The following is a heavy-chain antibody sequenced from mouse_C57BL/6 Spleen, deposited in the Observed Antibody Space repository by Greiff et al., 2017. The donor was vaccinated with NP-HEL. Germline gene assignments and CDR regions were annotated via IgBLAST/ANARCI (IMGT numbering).Heavy chain of an antibody. CDR3: ARSPYYYGSTGFAY. CDR2: IYPGDGDT. V-gene: IGHV1-82*01. Sequence: VKLQQSGPELVKPGASVKISCKASGYAFSSSWMNWVKQRPGKGLEWIGRIYPGDGDTNYNGKFKGKATLTADKSSSTAYMQLSSLTSEDSAVYFCARSPYYYGSTGFAYWGQGTLVTVSA. CDR1: GYAFSSSW. J-gene: IGHJ3*01. D-gene: IGHD1-1*01.